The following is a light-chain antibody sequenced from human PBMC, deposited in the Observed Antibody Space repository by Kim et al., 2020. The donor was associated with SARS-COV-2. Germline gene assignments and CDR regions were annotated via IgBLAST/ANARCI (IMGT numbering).Light chain of an antibody. CDR1: QSISIY. Sequence: SPGESATLSCRASQSISIYLAWYQQKPGQTPRLLIYDASNRATGIPARFSGSGSGTDFTLTISSLEPEDFAVYYCQQRYQWPPLTFGGGTKVDIK. V-gene: IGKV3-11*01. CDR3: QQRYQWPPLT. J-gene: IGKJ4*01. CDR2: DAS.